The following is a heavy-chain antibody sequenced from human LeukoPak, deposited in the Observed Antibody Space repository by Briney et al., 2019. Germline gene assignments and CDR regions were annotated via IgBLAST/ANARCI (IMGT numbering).Heavy chain of an antibody. V-gene: IGHV4-61*02. D-gene: IGHD2-2*01. Sequence: SETLSLTCTVSGGSISSGSYYWSWIRQPAGKGLEWIGRIYTSGSTNYNPSLKSRVTISVDTSKNQFSLKLSSVTAADTAVYYCAREALVVPAASSYYYYYYYMDVWGKGTTVTISS. J-gene: IGHJ6*03. CDR2: IYTSGST. CDR1: GGSISSGSYY. CDR3: AREALVVPAASSYYYYYYYMDV.